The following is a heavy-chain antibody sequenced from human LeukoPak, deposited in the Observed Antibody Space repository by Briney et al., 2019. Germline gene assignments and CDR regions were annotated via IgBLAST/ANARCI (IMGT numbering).Heavy chain of an antibody. CDR2: IKGDGSLI. D-gene: IGHD4-11*01. J-gene: IGHJ4*02. CDR1: GSTFSTYW. V-gene: IGHV3-7*01. Sequence: GGSLRLSCSTSGSTFSTYWMSWVRQTPEKGLEWVANIKGDGSLINYADSVKGRFTISRDNAKNSLSLQMNSLTADDTGLYYCAREGLPYSRDYWGQGTLVTVSS. CDR3: AREGLPYSRDY.